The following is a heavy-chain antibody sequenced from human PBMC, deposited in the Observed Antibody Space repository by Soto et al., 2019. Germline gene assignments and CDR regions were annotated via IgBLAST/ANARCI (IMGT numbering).Heavy chain of an antibody. V-gene: IGHV3-21*01. CDR2: ISSSSSYI. CDR3: ARVPDPHYDFWSGYYYYYYYGMDV. CDR1: GFTFSSYS. D-gene: IGHD3-3*01. Sequence: GGSLRLSCAASGFTFSSYSMNWVRQAPGKGLEWVSSISSSSSYIYYADSVKGRFTISRDNAKNSLYLQMNSLRAEDTAVYYCARVPDPHYDFWSGYYYYYYYGMDVWGQGTTVTVSS. J-gene: IGHJ6*02.